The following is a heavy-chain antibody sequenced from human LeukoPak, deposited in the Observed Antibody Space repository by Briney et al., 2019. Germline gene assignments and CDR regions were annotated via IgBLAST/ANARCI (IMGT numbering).Heavy chain of an antibody. D-gene: IGHD1-26*01. CDR2: KKQNGSEK. J-gene: IGHJ4*02. V-gene: IGHV3-7*05. CDR3: AREQWELPRGTYYFDY. Sequence: GRSLRLSCAAAGFTFSYYWMTWVRQAPGKGLEWVANKKQNGSEKYYVDSVNGRFTISRDNAKNSLYLQMNSLRAEDTAVYYCAREQWELPRGTYYFDYWGQGTLVSVSS. CDR1: GFTFSYYW.